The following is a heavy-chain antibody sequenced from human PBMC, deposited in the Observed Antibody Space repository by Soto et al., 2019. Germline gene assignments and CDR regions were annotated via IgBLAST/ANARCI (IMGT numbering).Heavy chain of an antibody. D-gene: IGHD2-15*01. J-gene: IGHJ3*02. CDR1: GFTFSSYA. Sequence: EVQLLESGGGLVQPGGSLRLSCAASGFTFSSYAMSWVRQAPGKGLEWVSAISGSGGSTYYADSVKGRFTISRDNSKNTLYLQMNSLRVEDTAVYYCAKDQQYCSGGSCYIDAFDIWGQGTMVTVSS. CDR2: ISGSGGST. CDR3: AKDQQYCSGGSCYIDAFDI. V-gene: IGHV3-23*01.